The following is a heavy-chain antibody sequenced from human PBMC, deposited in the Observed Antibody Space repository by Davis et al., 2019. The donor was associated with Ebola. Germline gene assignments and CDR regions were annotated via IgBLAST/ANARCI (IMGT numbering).Heavy chain of an antibody. CDR1: GYSFSDYG. Sequence: ASVKVSCKASGYSFSDYGISWVRQAPGQGLEWMGWISGYNGKTNYARKVQGRVTMTSDTSTGTAYMELRSLRSDDTAVYYCARDDLGVILEVWGQGTMVTVSS. J-gene: IGHJ3*01. D-gene: IGHD3-3*01. CDR3: ARDDLGVILEV. CDR2: ISGYNGKT. V-gene: IGHV1-18*01.